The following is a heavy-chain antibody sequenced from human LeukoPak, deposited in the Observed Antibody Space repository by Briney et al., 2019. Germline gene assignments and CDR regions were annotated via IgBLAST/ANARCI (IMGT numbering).Heavy chain of an antibody. Sequence: ASVKVSCKASGGTFSSYAISWVRQAPGQGLEWMGGIIPIFGTANYAQKFQGRVTITADESTSTAYMELSSLRSEDTAVYYCARGRDTYYDFSSGYNSWFDPWGQGTLVTVSS. CDR2: IIPIFGTA. D-gene: IGHD3-3*01. V-gene: IGHV1-69*13. J-gene: IGHJ5*02. CDR3: ARGRDTYYDFSSGYNSWFDP. CDR1: GGTFSSYA.